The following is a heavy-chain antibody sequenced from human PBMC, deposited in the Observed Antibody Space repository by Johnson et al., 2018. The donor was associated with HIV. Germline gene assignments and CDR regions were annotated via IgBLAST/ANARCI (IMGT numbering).Heavy chain of an antibody. V-gene: IGHV3-30-3*01. D-gene: IGHD5-12*01. J-gene: IGHJ3*02. CDR2: ISYDGSNK. CDR1: GFTFSSYA. Sequence: QMLLVESGGGVVRPGGSLRLSCAASGFTFSSYAMHWVRQAPGKGLEWVAVISYDGSNKYYADSVKGRFTISRDNSKNTLYLQMNSLRAEDTAVYYCASLYSGYDNDAFDIWGQGTMVTVSS. CDR3: ASLYSGYDNDAFDI.